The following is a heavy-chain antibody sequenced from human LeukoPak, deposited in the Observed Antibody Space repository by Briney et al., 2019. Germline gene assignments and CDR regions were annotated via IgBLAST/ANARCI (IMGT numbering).Heavy chain of an antibody. D-gene: IGHD5-18*01. J-gene: IGHJ4*02. CDR3: ARRQSAYSYGYYFDY. Sequence: GGSLRLSCAASGFTFSSYWMHWVRHAPGKGLVWVSRINSDGSSTSYADSVKGRFTISRDNAKNTLYLQMNSLRAEDTAVYYCARRQSAYSYGYYFDYWGQGTLVTVSS. CDR1: GFTFSSYW. V-gene: IGHV3-74*01. CDR2: INSDGSST.